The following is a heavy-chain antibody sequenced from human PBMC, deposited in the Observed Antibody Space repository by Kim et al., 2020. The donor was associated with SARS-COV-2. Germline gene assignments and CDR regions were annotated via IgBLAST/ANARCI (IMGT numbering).Heavy chain of an antibody. CDR1: GYTLTELS. CDR2: FDPEDGET. V-gene: IGHV1-24*01. CDR3: ATDPVTTPLEKYYYGSGSGY. J-gene: IGHJ4*02. Sequence: ASVKVSCKVSGYTLTELSMHWVRQAPGKGLEWMGGFDPEDGETIYAQKFQGRVTMTEDTSTDTAYMELSSLRSEDTAVYYCATDPVTTPLEKYYYGSGSGYWGQGTLVTASA. D-gene: IGHD3-10*01.